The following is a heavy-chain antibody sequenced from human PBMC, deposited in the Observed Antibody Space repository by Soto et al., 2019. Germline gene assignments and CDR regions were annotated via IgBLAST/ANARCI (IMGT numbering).Heavy chain of an antibody. J-gene: IGHJ4*02. Sequence: QITLKEAGPTLVKPTQTLTLTCTFSGFSLSTSGVGVGWIRQPPGKALEWLALIYWDYDKRYSPSLMSRLTIIKDTSKNQGVITMTTIEPVETATYYCAHTQNRRDGYNSGFDYWGQGTLVTVSS. CDR2: IYWDYDK. D-gene: IGHD5-12*01. V-gene: IGHV2-5*02. CDR3: AHTQNRRDGYNSGFDY. CDR1: GFSLSTSGVG.